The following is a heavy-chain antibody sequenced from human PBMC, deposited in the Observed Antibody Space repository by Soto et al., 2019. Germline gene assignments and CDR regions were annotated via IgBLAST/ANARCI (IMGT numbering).Heavy chain of an antibody. V-gene: IGHV4-59*01. CDR1: GGSISSYY. D-gene: IGHD3-22*01. Sequence: SETLSLTCTVSGGSISSYYWSWIRQPPGKGLEWIGYIYYSGSTNYNPSLKSRVTISVDTSKNQFSLKLSSVTAADTAVYYCARDHGYDSSGYYRYNWFDPWGQGTLVTVS. CDR2: IYYSGST. CDR3: ARDHGYDSSGYYRYNWFDP. J-gene: IGHJ5*02.